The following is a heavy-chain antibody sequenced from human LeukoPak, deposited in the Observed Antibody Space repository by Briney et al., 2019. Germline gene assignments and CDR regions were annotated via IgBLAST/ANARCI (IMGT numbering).Heavy chain of an antibody. Sequence: TGGSLRLSCAASGFTFSSYGMHWVRQAPGKGLEWVAVISYDGSNKYYADSVKGRFTISRDNSKNTLYLQMDSLRAEDTAVYYCAKDLDTAAAGTFHFDYWGQGTLVTVSS. CDR3: AKDLDTAAAGTFHFDY. J-gene: IGHJ4*02. V-gene: IGHV3-30*18. CDR2: ISYDGSNK. D-gene: IGHD6-13*01. CDR1: GFTFSSYG.